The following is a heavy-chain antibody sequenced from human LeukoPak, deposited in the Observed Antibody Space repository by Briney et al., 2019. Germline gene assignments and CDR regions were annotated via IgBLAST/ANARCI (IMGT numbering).Heavy chain of an antibody. D-gene: IGHD1-7*01. J-gene: IGHJ4*02. V-gene: IGHV3-30-3*01. CDR3: ARDYWWNYDY. CDR2: ISKDGSDK. CDR1: GFTFSSSW. Sequence: GGSLRLSCVASGFTFSSSWMSWVRQAPGKGLEWVAVISKDGSDKYYPGSVRGRFTISRDNSKNTIYLQMDSLRAEDTAIYYCARDYWWNYDYWGQGTLVTVSS.